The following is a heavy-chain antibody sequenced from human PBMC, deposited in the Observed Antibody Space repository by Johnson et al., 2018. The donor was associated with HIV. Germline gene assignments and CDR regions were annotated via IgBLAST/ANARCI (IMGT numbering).Heavy chain of an antibody. D-gene: IGHD6-19*01. V-gene: IGHV3-20*04. J-gene: IGHJ3*02. CDR2: INWNGGST. CDR1: GFTFYDYG. Sequence: VQLLESGGGVVQPGRSLRLSCAASGFTFYDYGMSWVRQAPGKGLEWVSGINWNGGSTGYADSVKGRFTISRDNAKNSLYLQMNSLRAEDTALYYCARVTGYSSGWGEWVDAFDIWGQGTMVTVSS. CDR3: ARVTGYSSGWGEWVDAFDI.